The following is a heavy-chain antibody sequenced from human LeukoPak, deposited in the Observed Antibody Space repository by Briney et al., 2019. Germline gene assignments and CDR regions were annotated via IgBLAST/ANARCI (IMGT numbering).Heavy chain of an antibody. CDR1: GFTFSGCH. D-gene: IGHD4-17*01. Sequence: PGRSLKLSCAASGFTFSGCHIHWVRQAPGKGLEWVALVWHGGSKTYYADSVKGRFTVSGDNSKNTLFLQMNSLRAEDTGVYYCAKDSNDNGDYNYFDFWGQGTLVTVSS. V-gene: IGHV3-33*06. CDR3: AKDSNDNGDYNYFDF. CDR2: VWHGGSKT. J-gene: IGHJ4*02.